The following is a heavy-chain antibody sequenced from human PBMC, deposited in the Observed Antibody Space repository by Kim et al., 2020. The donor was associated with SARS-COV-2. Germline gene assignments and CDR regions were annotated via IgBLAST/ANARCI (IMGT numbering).Heavy chain of an antibody. CDR3: AKRDWGFYYAPMDV. CDR2: ISYEGSNK. D-gene: IGHD1-26*01. V-gene: IGHV3-30*18. Sequence: GGSLRLSCAASGFTFSSCGMHWVRQAPGKGLEWMAVISYEGSNKYYAESVKGRCTISRDNSKNTLYRQMNSLRSEDTAVYYCAKRDWGFYYAPMDVWGQGNTVTVSS. CDR1: GFTFSSCG. J-gene: IGHJ6*02.